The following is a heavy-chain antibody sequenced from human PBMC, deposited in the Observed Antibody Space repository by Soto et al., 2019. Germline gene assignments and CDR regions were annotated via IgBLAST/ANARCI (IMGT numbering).Heavy chain of an antibody. Sequence: SETLSLTCAVSGGSISSSNWWSWVRQPPGKGLEWIGEIYHSGSTNYNPSLKSRVTISVDKSKNQFSLKLSSVTAADTAVYYCARGGSGSYHNYYYGMDVWGQGITGTVFS. J-gene: IGHJ6*02. D-gene: IGHD1-26*01. CDR1: GGSISSSNW. V-gene: IGHV4-4*02. CDR2: IYHSGST. CDR3: ARGGSGSYHNYYYGMDV.